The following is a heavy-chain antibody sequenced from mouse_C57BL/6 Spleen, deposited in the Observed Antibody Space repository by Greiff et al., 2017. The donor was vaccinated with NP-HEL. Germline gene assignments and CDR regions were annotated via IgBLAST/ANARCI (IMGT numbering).Heavy chain of an antibody. CDR3: ANNDYEGAWFAY. CDR1: GYAFSSYW. Sequence: VQGVESGAELVKPGASVKISCKASGYAFSSYWMNWVKQRPGKGLEWIGQIYPGDGDTNYNGKFKGKATLTADKSSSTAYMQLSSLTSEDSAVYFCANNDYEGAWFAYWGQGTLVTVSA. D-gene: IGHD2-4*01. V-gene: IGHV1-80*01. CDR2: IYPGDGDT. J-gene: IGHJ3*01.